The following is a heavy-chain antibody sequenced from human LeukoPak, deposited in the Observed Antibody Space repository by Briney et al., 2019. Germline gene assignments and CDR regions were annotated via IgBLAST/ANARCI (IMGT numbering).Heavy chain of an antibody. J-gene: IGHJ4*02. Sequence: SETLSLTCTVSGGSISSYYWSWIRQPPGKGLEWIGYIYYSGSTNYNPSLKSRVTISVDTSKSQFSLKLSSVTAADTAVYYCARQFAHGGSGEFDYWGQGTLVTVSS. D-gene: IGHD2-15*01. V-gene: IGHV4-59*01. CDR2: IYYSGST. CDR1: GGSISSYY. CDR3: ARQFAHGGSGEFDY.